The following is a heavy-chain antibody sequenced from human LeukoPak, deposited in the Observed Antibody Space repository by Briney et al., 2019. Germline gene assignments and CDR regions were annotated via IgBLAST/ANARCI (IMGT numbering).Heavy chain of an antibody. CDR3: ARHVYGRHQLRSYHFDY. V-gene: IGHV4-38-2*01. CDR1: GYSISSGHY. CDR2: MYKSGST. D-gene: IGHD5-12*01. J-gene: IGHJ4*02. Sequence: SETLSLTCDVSGYSISSGHYWGWIRQSPGKGLEWIASMYKSGSTYFKSSLKSRVTISLDTPKNQFSLTLNSVTAADTAIYYCARHVYGRHQLRSYHFDYWGQGILVTVSS.